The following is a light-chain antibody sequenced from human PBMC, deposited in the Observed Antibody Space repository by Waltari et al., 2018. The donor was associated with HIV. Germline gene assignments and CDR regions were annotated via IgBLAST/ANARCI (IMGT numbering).Light chain of an antibody. CDR3: AAWDDSLNGPV. CDR1: TSNIGRTT. J-gene: IGLJ3*02. CDR2: SNN. V-gene: IGLV1-44*01. Sequence: QSVLTQPPSASGTPGQRVTISCSGSTSNIGRTTINWYQQLPGTAPKLLIYSNNQRPSGVPARFSGSKSGSSASLVSSGLQSGEEADYSCAAWDDSLNGPVFGGGTKLTVL.